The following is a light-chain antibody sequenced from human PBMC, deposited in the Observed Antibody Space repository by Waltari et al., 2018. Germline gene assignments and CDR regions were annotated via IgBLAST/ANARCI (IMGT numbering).Light chain of an antibody. CDR1: ARHVGGYKY. CDR2: NVD. J-gene: IGLJ2*01. V-gene: IGLV2-11*01. CDR3: CSYAGKYTSV. Sequence: QSALTQPRSVSGSPGHSVTFSCTGTARHVGGYKYVSWYQQHPGKVPKLIIYNVDQRPSGVPGRFSGSKSGNTASLTISGLQAEDEADYYCCSYAGKYTSVFGGGTKLTVL.